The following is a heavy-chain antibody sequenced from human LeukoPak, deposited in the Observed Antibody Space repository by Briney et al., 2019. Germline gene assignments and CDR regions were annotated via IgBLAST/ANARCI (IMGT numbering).Heavy chain of an antibody. CDR1: GFVLSASY. CDR3: ASTFPYCSSGTCAL. Sequence: GGSLRLSCAASGFVLSASYMSWVRKAPGKGLEWVATIKPDGSEKYHVDSVSGRFTISRDNAKNSLFLQMRSLRAEDTAMYYCASTFPYCSSGTCALGGQGTLVTVSS. J-gene: IGHJ4*02. V-gene: IGHV3-7*01. CDR2: IKPDGSEK. D-gene: IGHD2-15*01.